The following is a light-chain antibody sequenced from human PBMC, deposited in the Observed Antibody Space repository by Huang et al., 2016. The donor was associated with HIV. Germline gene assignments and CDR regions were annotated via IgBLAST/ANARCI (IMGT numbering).Light chain of an antibody. J-gene: IGKJ1*01. Sequence: EIVMTQSPATLSVSPGESATLSCWASQSVNSKLAWYQEKPGQAPRLLIYGASTRATGIPARFSGSGSGTEFTLTISSLQSEDFAIYYCQQHNNWRWTFGQGTKVEIK. CDR2: GAS. V-gene: IGKV3-15*01. CDR3: QQHNNWRWT. CDR1: QSVNSK.